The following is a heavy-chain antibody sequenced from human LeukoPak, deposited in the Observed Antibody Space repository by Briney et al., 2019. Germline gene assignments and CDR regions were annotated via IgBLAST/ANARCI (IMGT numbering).Heavy chain of an antibody. CDR2: IGSSGDIT. Sequence: GRSLRLSCAASGFTFSSYAMSWVRQAPGMGREWVSSIGSSGDITYYADSVKGRFTISRDNSKNTFHLQMNSLRAADTAVYYCARRAGDYSHPYDYWGQGTLVTVSS. V-gene: IGHV3-23*01. J-gene: IGHJ4*02. CDR3: ARRAGDYSHPYDY. CDR1: GFTFSSYA. D-gene: IGHD3-22*01.